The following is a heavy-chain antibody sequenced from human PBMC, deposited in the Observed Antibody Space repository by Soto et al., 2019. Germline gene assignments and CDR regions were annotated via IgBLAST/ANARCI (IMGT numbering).Heavy chain of an antibody. CDR3: AKDPFFPVWGSYRHEDAFDI. CDR2: ISGSGGST. Sequence: EVQLLESGGGLVQPGGSLRLSCAASGFTFSSYAMSWVRQAPGKGLEWVSAISGSGGSTYYADSVKGRFTISRDNSKNTLYLQMNSLRAEDTAVYYCAKDPFFPVWGSYRHEDAFDICGQGTMVTVSS. J-gene: IGHJ3*02. CDR1: GFTFSSYA. D-gene: IGHD3-16*02. V-gene: IGHV3-23*01.